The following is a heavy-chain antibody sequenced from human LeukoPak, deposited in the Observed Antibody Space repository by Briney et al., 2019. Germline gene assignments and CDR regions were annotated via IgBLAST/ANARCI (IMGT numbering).Heavy chain of an antibody. Sequence: SETLSLTCAISGGSISSGGYSWSWIRQPPGKGLEWIGYIYHSGSTYYNPSLKSRVTISVDRSKNQFSLKLSSVTAADTAVYYCARARITISSYYFDYWGQGTLVTVSS. J-gene: IGHJ4*02. V-gene: IGHV4-30-2*01. CDR3: ARARITISSYYFDY. D-gene: IGHD3-3*01. CDR2: IYHSGST. CDR1: GGSISSGGYS.